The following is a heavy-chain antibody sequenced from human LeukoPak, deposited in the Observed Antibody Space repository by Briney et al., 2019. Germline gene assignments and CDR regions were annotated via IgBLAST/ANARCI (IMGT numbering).Heavy chain of an antibody. V-gene: IGHV4-4*09. CDR2: IYSSGRT. Sequence: SETLSLTCTVSGGSISSYYWTWIRQPPGKGLEWMGYIYSSGRTNYNPSLKSQVTMSVDTSKNQFSLKVISVTAADTAVYYCAGLSAGFNSSYWFDPWGQGTLVTVSS. D-gene: IGHD2/OR15-2a*01. CDR3: AGLSAGFNSSYWFDP. CDR1: GGSISSYY. J-gene: IGHJ5*02.